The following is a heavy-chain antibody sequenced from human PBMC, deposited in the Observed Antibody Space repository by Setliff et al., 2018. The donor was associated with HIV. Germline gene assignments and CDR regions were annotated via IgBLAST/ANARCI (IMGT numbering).Heavy chain of an antibody. J-gene: IGHJ4*02. CDR1: GGSISSGTYY. Sequence: PSETLSLTCTVSGGSISSGTYYWSWSRQHPGKGLEWIGYIYYSGSTYYNPSLKSRVTISVDTSRNQFSLKLSSVTAADTAVYYCARDRSDYYNLPGYFDHWGQGTPVTVSS. D-gene: IGHD3-3*01. CDR2: IYYSGST. V-gene: IGHV4-31*03. CDR3: ARDRSDYYNLPGYFDH.